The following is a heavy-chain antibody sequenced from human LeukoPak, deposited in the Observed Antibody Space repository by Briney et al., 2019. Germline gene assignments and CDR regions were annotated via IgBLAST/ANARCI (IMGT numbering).Heavy chain of an antibody. Sequence: GGSLRLSCATSGFTFSDYYMSWIRQAPGKGLEWVSYISSSSSYIKYADSVKGRFTISRDNAKNSLYLQMNSLRAEDTAVYYCARGTIVVANTGAFDIWGQGTMVPVSS. D-gene: IGHD3-22*01. CDR1: GFTFSDYY. V-gene: IGHV3-11*03. J-gene: IGHJ3*02. CDR2: ISSSSSYI. CDR3: ARGTIVVANTGAFDI.